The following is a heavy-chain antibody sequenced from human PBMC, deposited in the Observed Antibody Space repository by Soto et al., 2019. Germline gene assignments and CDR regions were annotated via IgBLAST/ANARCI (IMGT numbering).Heavy chain of an antibody. D-gene: IGHD2-2*01. J-gene: IGHJ6*02. CDR3: GRGVVVVPAAPYGMDV. V-gene: IGHV4-34*01. Sequence: PSETLSLTCAVYGGSFSGYYWSWIRQPPGKGLEWIGEINHSGSTNYNPSLKSRVTISVDTSKNQFSLKLSSVTAADTAVYYCGRGVVVVPAAPYGMDVWGQGTTVTVSS. CDR2: INHSGST. CDR1: GGSFSGYY.